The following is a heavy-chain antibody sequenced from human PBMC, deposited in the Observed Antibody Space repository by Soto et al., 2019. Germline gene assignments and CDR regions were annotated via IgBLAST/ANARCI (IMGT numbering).Heavy chain of an antibody. V-gene: IGHV4-39*01. J-gene: IGHJ5*02. D-gene: IGHD6-19*01. CDR3: ARHYSSGSRNWFDP. CDR2: IYYSGST. Sequence: SETLSLTCSVSGGSINSSSYFWGWVRQPPGKGLEWIGSIYYSGSTYYNPSLRSRVTISVDTSKNQFSLKLSSVTAAGTAVFYCARHYSSGSRNWFDPWGQGTLVTVSS. CDR1: GGSINSSSYF.